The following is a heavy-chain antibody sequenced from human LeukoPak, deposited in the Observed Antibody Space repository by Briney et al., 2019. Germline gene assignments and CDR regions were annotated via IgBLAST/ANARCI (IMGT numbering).Heavy chain of an antibody. CDR1: GGSISGYY. V-gene: IGHV4-59*01. CDR2: IYYSGST. Sequence: NPSETLSLTCTVSGGSISGYYWSWLRQPPGKGLEWIGYIYYSGSTNYNPSPKSLVTIPVKTPKTQSSLKLSSVTAADTAVYYCARSPDYLERRSGYFDYWGQGTLVTVSS. D-gene: IGHD1-1*01. CDR3: ARSPDYLERRSGYFDY. J-gene: IGHJ4*02.